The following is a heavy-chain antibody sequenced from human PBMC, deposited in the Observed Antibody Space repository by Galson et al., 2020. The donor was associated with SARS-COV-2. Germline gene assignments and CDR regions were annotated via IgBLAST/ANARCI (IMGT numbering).Heavy chain of an antibody. CDR3: VRGGITLFRGVRPPPQDNNAFDI. Sequence: ASETLSLTCTVSGGSVSSSSHYWGWIRQSPGKGLEWIASIFYNGNTHYCPSLKSRVTISFDTSRNQVSLKLSSVTAADSAMYYCVRGGITLFRGVRPPPQDNNAFDIFGQGTMVTVS. V-gene: IGHV4-39*07. CDR2: IFYNGNT. J-gene: IGHJ3*02. CDR1: GGSVSSSSHY. D-gene: IGHD3-10*01.